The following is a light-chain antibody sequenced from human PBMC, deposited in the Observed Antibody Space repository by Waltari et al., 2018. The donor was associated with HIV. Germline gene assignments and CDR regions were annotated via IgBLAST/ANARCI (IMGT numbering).Light chain of an antibody. V-gene: IGKV3-15*01. Sequence: EIVMTQSPATLSVSPGERASLSCRASQSVNAKLAWYQQKRGQPPRLLIYGASTRATGVPARFSGRGSGTEFTLSISSLQSEDFAVYYCHQYNDWLLITFGQGTRLEIK. J-gene: IGKJ5*01. CDR1: QSVNAK. CDR3: HQYNDWLLIT. CDR2: GAS.